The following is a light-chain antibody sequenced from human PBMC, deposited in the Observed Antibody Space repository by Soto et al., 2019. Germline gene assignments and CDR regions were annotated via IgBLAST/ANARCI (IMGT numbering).Light chain of an antibody. CDR2: AAS. Sequence: DIQMTQSQSSLSASVGDRVTITCRASQTISNYLNWYQQKPGKAPKTLIYAASNLQSGVPSRFGGSGSGTEFTLTISSLQPEDFATYYCQQTFLKPLTLGQGTNLVVK. CDR3: QQTFLKPLT. V-gene: IGKV1-39*01. J-gene: IGKJ2*01. CDR1: QTISNY.